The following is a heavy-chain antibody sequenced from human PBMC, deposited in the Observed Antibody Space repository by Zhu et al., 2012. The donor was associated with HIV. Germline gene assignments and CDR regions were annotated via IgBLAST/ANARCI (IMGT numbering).Heavy chain of an antibody. CDR1: GYSISSGYY. Sequence: QVQLQESGPGLVKPSETLSLTCAASGYSISSGYYWGWIRQPPGKGLEWIGSIYHSGSTYYNPSLKSRVTISVDTSKNQFSLKLSSVTAADTAVYYCARYCGGDCYSPLGYFDLWGRGTLVTVSS. J-gene: IGHJ2*01. CDR3: ARYCGGDCYSPLGYFDL. D-gene: IGHD2-21*02. CDR2: IYHSGST. V-gene: IGHV4-38-2*01.